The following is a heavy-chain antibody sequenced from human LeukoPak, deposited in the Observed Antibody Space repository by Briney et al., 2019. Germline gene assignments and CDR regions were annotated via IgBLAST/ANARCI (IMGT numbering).Heavy chain of an antibody. Sequence: GGSLRLSCTTSGFTFGDYGMSWVRQAPGKGLEWVGFIRSKAYGGKTENAASVKGRFTISRDDSKSIAYLQMNSLKTEDTAVYYCTGSFGELTFFDYWGLGTLVTVSS. CDR3: TGSFGELTFFDY. CDR1: GFTFGDYG. J-gene: IGHJ4*02. V-gene: IGHV3-49*04. CDR2: IRSKAYGGKT. D-gene: IGHD3-10*01.